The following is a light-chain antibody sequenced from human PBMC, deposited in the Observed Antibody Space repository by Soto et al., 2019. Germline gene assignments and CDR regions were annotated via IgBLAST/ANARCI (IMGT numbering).Light chain of an antibody. CDR3: QQSYSTTRWT. J-gene: IGKJ1*01. Sequence: SHISPPPSYLCASVGDRVTITCRASQSIGSYLNWYQQKPGKAPKLLIYAASSLQSGVTSRFSGSGSGTDFTLTISRLQPEDFAPYYCQQSYSTTRWTFGQGTKVDI. CDR2: AAS. V-gene: IGKV1-39*01. CDR1: QSIGSY.